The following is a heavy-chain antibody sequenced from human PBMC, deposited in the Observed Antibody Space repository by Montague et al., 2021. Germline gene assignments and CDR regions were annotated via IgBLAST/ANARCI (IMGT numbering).Heavy chain of an antibody. CDR3: ARNLASAAPGAFDI. Sequence: SLSLSCAASGFSFSSYWMHWVRLAPGKGLLWVSRITLDGSSTTFADSVKGRFTTSRDNAKATLYLQMNSLRVEDTAVYYCARNLASAAPGAFDIWGQGTMVTVSS. J-gene: IGHJ3*02. CDR2: ITLDGSST. V-gene: IGHV3-74*01. CDR1: GFSFSSYW. D-gene: IGHD6-13*01.